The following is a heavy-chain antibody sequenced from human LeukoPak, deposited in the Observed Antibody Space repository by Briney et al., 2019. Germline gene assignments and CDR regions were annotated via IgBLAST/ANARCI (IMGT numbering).Heavy chain of an antibody. Sequence: SQTLSLTCTVSGGSVRSGSYYWNWIRQPAGEGLEWLGRIQPSGNTNYSPSLKSRVTISVDTSKNQFSLKLTSVTAADTAVCYCARDLGGGWFDPWGQGTLVTVSS. V-gene: IGHV4-61*02. CDR2: IQPSGNT. D-gene: IGHD3-16*01. J-gene: IGHJ5*02. CDR3: ARDLGGGWFDP. CDR1: GGSVRSGSYY.